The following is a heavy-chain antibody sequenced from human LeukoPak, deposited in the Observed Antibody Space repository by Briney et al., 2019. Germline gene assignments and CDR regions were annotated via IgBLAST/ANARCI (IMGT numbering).Heavy chain of an antibody. CDR2: IYYSGST. CDR1: GGSISSYY. J-gene: IGHJ4*02. D-gene: IGHD2-8*01. Sequence: SGTLSLTCTVSGGSISSYYWSWIRQPPGKGLEWIGYIYYSGSTNYNPSLKSRVTISVDTSKNQFSLKLSSVTAADTAVYYCATDNGGRFDYWGQGTLVTVSS. V-gene: IGHV4-59*01. CDR3: ATDNGGRFDY.